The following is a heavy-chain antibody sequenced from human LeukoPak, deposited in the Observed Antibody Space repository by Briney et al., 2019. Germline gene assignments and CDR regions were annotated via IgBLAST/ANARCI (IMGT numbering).Heavy chain of an antibody. D-gene: IGHD5-18*01. Sequence: GGSLRLSCVAPGFTFTSYWMSWVRQAPGKGLEWVANIKKDGSEKYYVDAVKGRFTISRDNAKTSLYLQMNSLRAEDTAVYYCARDLSGIAGYTYGRGIDYWGQGTLVTVSS. V-gene: IGHV3-7*01. CDR1: GFTFTSYW. J-gene: IGHJ4*02. CDR3: ARDLSGIAGYTYGRGIDY. CDR2: IKKDGSEK.